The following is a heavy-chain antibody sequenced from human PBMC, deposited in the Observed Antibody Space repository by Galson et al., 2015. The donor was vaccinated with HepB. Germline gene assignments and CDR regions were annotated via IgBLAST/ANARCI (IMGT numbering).Heavy chain of an antibody. V-gene: IGHV3-53*04. CDR2: IYSGGST. Sequence: SLRLSCAASGFTVSSDYMSWVRQAPGKGLEWVSVIYSGGSTYYADSVKGRFTISRHNSKNTLYLQMNSLRAEDTAVYYCARRGGGSSSWEYYFDYWGQGTLVTVSS. D-gene: IGHD6-13*01. J-gene: IGHJ4*02. CDR3: ARRGGGSSSWEYYFDY. CDR1: GFTVSSDY.